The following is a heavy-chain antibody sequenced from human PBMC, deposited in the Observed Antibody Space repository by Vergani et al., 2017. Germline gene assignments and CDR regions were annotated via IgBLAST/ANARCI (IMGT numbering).Heavy chain of an antibody. Sequence: QVQLQESGPGLVKPSETLSLTCTVSGGSISSYYWSWIRQPAGKGLEWIGRIYTSGSTNYNPSLKSRVTMSVDTSKNQFSLKLSSVTAADTAVYYCARCKGYCSSTSCYSGWFDPWGQGTLVTVSS. CDR1: GGSISSYY. V-gene: IGHV4-4*07. CDR3: ARCKGYCSSTSCYSGWFDP. D-gene: IGHD2-2*01. CDR2: IYTSGST. J-gene: IGHJ5*02.